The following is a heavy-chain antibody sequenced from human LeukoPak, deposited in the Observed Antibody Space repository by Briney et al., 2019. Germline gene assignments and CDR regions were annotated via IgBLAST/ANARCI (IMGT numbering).Heavy chain of an antibody. CDR3: ARSRSGVVVIPLDAFDI. D-gene: IGHD3-22*01. V-gene: IGHV1-2*02. Sequence: RASVKVSCKASGYTFTGYYMHWVRQAPGQGLEWMGWINPNSGGTNYAQKFQGRVTMTRDTSISTAYMELSRLRSDDTAVYYCARSRSGVVVIPLDAFDIWGQGTMVSVSS. J-gene: IGHJ3*02. CDR1: GYTFTGYY. CDR2: INPNSGGT.